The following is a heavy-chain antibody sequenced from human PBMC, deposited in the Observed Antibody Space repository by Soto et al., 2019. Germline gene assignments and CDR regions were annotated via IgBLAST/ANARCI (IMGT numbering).Heavy chain of an antibody. CDR2: IRSKAYGGTT. CDR1: GFTFGDYA. D-gene: IGHD2-15*01. CDR3: TRDLEWSSVAAGAWDYFDY. V-gene: IGHV3-49*05. J-gene: IGHJ4*02. Sequence: EVQLVESGGGLVKPGRSLRLSCTASGFTFGDYAMSWFRQAPGKGLEWVGFIRSKAYGGTTEYAASVKGRFTISRDDSKSIAYLQMNSLKTEDTAVYYCTRDLEWSSVAAGAWDYFDYWGQGTLVTVSS.